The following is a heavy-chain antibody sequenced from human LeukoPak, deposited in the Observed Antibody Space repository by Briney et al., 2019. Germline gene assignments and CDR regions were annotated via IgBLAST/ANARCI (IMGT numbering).Heavy chain of an antibody. D-gene: IGHD2-21*01. CDR3: ARDAHIPRFDP. CDR1: GFTFSSYE. CDR2: ISSSGSTI. J-gene: IGHJ5*02. V-gene: IGHV3-48*03. Sequence: GGSLRLSCAASGFTFSSYEMNWVRQAPGKGLEWVSYISSSGSTIYYADSVKGRFTISRDNAKNSLYLQMNSLRAEDTAVYYCARDAHIPRFDPWGQGTPVTVSS.